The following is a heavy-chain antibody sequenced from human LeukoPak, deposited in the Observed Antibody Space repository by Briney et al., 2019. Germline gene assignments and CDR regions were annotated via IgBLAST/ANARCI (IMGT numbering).Heavy chain of an antibody. J-gene: IGHJ4*02. CDR2: MNPNSGNT. Sequence: GASVKVSCKASGYTFTSYDINWVRQATGQGLEWMGWMNPNSGNTGYAQKFQGRVTMTRNTSISTAYMELTRLTPDDTAVYYCARSFSVGITGTSPGGDWGQGNLVTVSS. CDR3: ARSFSVGITGTSPGGD. D-gene: IGHD1-7*01. CDR1: GYTFTSYD. V-gene: IGHV1-8*01.